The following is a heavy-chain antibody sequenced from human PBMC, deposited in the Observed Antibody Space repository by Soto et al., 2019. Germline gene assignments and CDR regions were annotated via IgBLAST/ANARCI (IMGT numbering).Heavy chain of an antibody. Sequence: QVQLVQSGAEVKKPGASVKVSCKASGYTFTGYYMHWVRQAPGQGLEWRGWINPNSGGTNYAQKFQCRVTMTRDTSISTAYMELSRLRSDDTAVYYCAREGKITGTAFDAFDIWGQGTMVTVSS. D-gene: IGHD1-7*01. J-gene: IGHJ3*02. V-gene: IGHV1-2*02. CDR2: INPNSGGT. CDR1: GYTFTGYY. CDR3: AREGKITGTAFDAFDI.